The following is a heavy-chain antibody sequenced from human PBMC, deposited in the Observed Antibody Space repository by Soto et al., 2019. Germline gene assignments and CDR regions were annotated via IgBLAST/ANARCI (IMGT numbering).Heavy chain of an antibody. CDR1: GYTFTSYG. Sequence: QVQLVQSGAEVKKPGASVKVSCKASGYTFTSYGIGWVRQALGQGLEWMGWISGYNGNKKYAQKLQGRVTMTTDTSTSTASMELRSQRSDDTAVYYCARDPEIFAYWGQGTLVSVSS. CDR2: ISGYNGNK. V-gene: IGHV1-18*01. J-gene: IGHJ4*02. CDR3: ARDPEIFAY.